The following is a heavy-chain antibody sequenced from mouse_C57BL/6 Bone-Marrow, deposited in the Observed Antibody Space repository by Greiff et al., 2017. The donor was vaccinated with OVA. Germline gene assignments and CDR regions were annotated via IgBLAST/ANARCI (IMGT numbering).Heavy chain of an antibody. CDR3: ASYNWVRAY. J-gene: IGHJ3*01. CDR2: IYPGSGST. V-gene: IGHV1-55*01. Sequence: QVQLQQPGAELVKPGASVTMSCKASGYTFTSYWITWVKQRPGQGLEWIGDIYPGSGSTNYNEKFQSKATLNVDTSSSTSYMQLSSLTSEDSAGYYCASYNWVRAYWGQGTLVTVSA. CDR1: GYTFTSYW. D-gene: IGHD4-1*01.